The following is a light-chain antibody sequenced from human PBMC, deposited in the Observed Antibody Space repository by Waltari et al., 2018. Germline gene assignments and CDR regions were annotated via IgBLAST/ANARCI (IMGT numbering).Light chain of an antibody. Sequence: DIQMTKSPSTLSASVGDRVTITCRASQSISSWFAWYQQKPGKAPKLLIYKASSLESGVPSRFSGSGSGTEFTLTISSLQPDDFATYYCQQYNSYSTFGQGTKVEI. CDR2: KAS. V-gene: IGKV1-5*03. CDR3: QQYNSYST. CDR1: QSISSW. J-gene: IGKJ1*01.